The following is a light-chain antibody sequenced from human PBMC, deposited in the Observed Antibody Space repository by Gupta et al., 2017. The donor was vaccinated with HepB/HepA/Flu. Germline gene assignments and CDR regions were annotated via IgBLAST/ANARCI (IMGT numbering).Light chain of an antibody. CDR1: QSVLYSSNNKKY. CDR3: QQYDSTPLT. CDR2: WAS. V-gene: IGKV4-1*01. J-gene: IGKJ4*01. Sequence: DIVMTQSPDSLAVSLGERATINCQSSQSVLYSSNNKKYLAWYQQKPGQPPKLLIYWASTRESGVPDRFSGSGSGTDFTRTISSLQAEDVAVYYCQQYDSTPLTFGGGTKVEIK.